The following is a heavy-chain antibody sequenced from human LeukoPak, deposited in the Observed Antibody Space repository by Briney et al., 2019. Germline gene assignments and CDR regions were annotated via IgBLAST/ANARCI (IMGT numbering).Heavy chain of an antibody. CDR1: GFTMSGIH. CDR2: LYAGGST. J-gene: IGHJ5*02. V-gene: IGHV3-66*01. D-gene: IGHD1-1*01. Sequence: GGSLRLSCTASGFTMSGIHMNWVRQAPGKGLDWVSGLYAGGSTYYAGSVTGRFTISRDDSKNTFLQMTSLRVDDTAIYYCVRGNGNVGGRLDPWGQGAWVTVSS. CDR3: VRGNGNVGGRLDP.